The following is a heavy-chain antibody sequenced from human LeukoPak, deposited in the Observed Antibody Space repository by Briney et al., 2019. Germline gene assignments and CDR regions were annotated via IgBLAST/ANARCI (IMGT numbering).Heavy chain of an antibody. Sequence: AGGSLRLYCAASGFTFSSAAMSWFGQAPGKGLEWVSFIGVGGRNTNYADSVKGRFTISRDDSKNTRYLKMNGLRAEYTAVYYCAKGGWELLGVQVALVTVSS. CDR3: AKGGWELL. CDR1: GFTFSSAA. CDR2: IGVGGRNT. J-gene: IGHJ4*02. D-gene: IGHD3-10*01. V-gene: IGHV3-23*01.